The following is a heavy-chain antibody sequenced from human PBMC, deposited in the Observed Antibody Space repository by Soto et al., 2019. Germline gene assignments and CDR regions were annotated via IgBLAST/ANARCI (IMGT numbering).Heavy chain of an antibody. J-gene: IGHJ4*02. Sequence: EVQLLESGGGLVQPGGSLRLSCAASGFSFSSYAMNWVRQAPGKGLECVSAFSDGGSNTYYTDSVKGRFTISRDNSKNTVFRQMNSLRAEDTAVYYCAILDSSTWYTGYYFDSWGQGTLVTVSS. CDR1: GFSFSSYA. D-gene: IGHD6-13*01. CDR2: FSDGGSNT. CDR3: AILDSSTWYTGYYFDS. V-gene: IGHV3-23*01.